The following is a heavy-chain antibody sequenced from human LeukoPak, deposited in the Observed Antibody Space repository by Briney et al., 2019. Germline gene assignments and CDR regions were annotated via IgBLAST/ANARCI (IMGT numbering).Heavy chain of an antibody. CDR2: IYYSGST. CDR3: ARGAHYDILASDAFDI. CDR1: VGSISSYY. J-gene: IGHJ3*02. V-gene: IGHV4-59*08. Sequence: SETLSLTCTVSVGSISSYYGRWIRQPPGKGLEWIGYIYYSGSTNYNPSRKSRVTISVDTSNTHFSLKLSSVTAADTAVYYCARGAHYDILASDAFDIWGQGTMVTVSS. D-gene: IGHD3-9*01.